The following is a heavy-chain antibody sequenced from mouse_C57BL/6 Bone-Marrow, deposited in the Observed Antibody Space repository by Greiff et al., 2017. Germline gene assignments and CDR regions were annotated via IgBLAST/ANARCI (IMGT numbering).Heavy chain of an antibody. CDR1: GYTFTSYD. J-gene: IGHJ1*03. CDR2: IYPRDGSH. D-gene: IGHD1-1*01. Sequence: QVQLQQSGPELVKPGASVKLSCKASGYTFTSYDINWVKQRPGQGLEWIGWIYPRDGSHKYKEKFKGKATLTVDTSSSTAYMELHSLTSEDSAVYFCARVEFDGSSGDWYFDVWGTGTTVTVSS. CDR3: ARVEFDGSSGDWYFDV. V-gene: IGHV1-85*01.